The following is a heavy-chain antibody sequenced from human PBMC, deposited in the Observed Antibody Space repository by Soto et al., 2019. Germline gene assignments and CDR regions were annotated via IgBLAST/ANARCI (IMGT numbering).Heavy chain of an antibody. CDR3: ARYSGWFIDY. CDR1: GFIFSRHW. Sequence: VQLVESGGDLVRPGGSLRLSCAASGFIFSRHWMTWVRQAPGKGLEWVANIKYDGTETYLVDSVRGRLTISRDNAKNSVSLQMNSLRVEDTAVYYCARYSGWFIDYWGQGTVVTVSS. V-gene: IGHV3-7*05. J-gene: IGHJ4*02. CDR2: IKYDGTET. D-gene: IGHD1-26*01.